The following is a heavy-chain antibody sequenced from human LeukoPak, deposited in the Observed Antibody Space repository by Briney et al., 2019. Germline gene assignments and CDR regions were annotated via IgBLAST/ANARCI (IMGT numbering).Heavy chain of an antibody. V-gene: IGHV3-33*06. CDR1: GFTFSSYG. Sequence: GRSLRLSCAASGFTFSSYGMHWVRQAPGKGLEWVAVIWYDGSNKYYADSVKGRFTIPRDNSKNTLYLQMNSLRAEDTAVYYCAKDRGGSYYGDAFDIWGQGTMVTVSS. CDR3: AKDRGGSYYGDAFDI. J-gene: IGHJ3*02. CDR2: IWYDGSNK. D-gene: IGHD1-26*01.